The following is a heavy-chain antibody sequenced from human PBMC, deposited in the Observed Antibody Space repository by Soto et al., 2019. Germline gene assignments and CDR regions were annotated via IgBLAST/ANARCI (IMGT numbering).Heavy chain of an antibody. J-gene: IGHJ5*02. CDR1: GGTFSSYA. CDR3: ARELENPQMINWFDP. Sequence: GASVKVSCKASGGTFSSYAISWVRQAPGQGLEWMGGIIPIFGTANYAQKFQGRVTITADESTSTAYMELSSLRSEDTAVYYCARELENPQMINWFDPWGQGTLVTVSS. V-gene: IGHV1-69*13. D-gene: IGHD3-16*01. CDR2: IIPIFGTA.